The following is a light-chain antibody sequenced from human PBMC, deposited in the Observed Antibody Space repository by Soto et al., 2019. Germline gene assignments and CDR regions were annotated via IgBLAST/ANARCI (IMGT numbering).Light chain of an antibody. Sequence: QSALTQPASVSGSPGQSITISCTGTSSDVGGYNYVSWYQQHPGKAPKLMIYDVSNRPSGVSNRFSGSKSGNTASLSISGLQAEDEAHYYCSSYTSSSTRVFGTGTKPTVL. V-gene: IGLV2-14*01. CDR3: SSYTSSSTRV. J-gene: IGLJ1*01. CDR2: DVS. CDR1: SSDVGGYNY.